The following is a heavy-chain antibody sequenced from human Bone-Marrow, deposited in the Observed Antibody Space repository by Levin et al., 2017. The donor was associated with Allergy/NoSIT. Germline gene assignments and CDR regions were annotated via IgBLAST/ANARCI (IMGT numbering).Heavy chain of an antibody. V-gene: IGHV4-59*08. J-gene: IGHJ5*01. D-gene: IGHD2-2*01. CDR2: IYYSGST. CDR3: ARQAVPAAMNGFDS. Sequence: SETLSLTCTVPGASISSFYWSWIRQPPGKGLEWIGYIYYSGSTNYSPSLNSRVSMSADMSRNQVYLTMSSVTAADTAVYYCARQAVPAAMNGFDSWGQGTLVTVSS. CDR1: GASISSFY.